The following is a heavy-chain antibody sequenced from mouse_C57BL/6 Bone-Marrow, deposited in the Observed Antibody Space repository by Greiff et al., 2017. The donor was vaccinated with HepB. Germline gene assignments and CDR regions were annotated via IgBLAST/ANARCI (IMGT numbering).Heavy chain of an antibody. CDR1: GYTFTSYW. V-gene: IGHV1-52*01. D-gene: IGHD2-1*01. CDR2: IDPSDSET. CDR3: ARSRDGNYGGDYAMDY. Sequence: QVQLQQPGAELVRPGSSVKLSCKASGYTFTSYWMHWVKQRPIQGLEWIGNIDPSDSETHYNQKFKDKATLTVDKSSSTAYMQLSSLTSEDSAVYYCARSRDGNYGGDYAMDYWGQGTSVTVSS. J-gene: IGHJ4*01.